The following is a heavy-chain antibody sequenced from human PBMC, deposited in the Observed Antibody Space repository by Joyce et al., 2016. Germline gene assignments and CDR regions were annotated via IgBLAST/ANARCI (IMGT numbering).Heavy chain of an antibody. Sequence: EVQLVQSGAEVQEPGESLKISCKIYGKSYTSYWRAGVRQTPGKGLEWMGIIYPDDSDNRYRPSFQGQVTISADRSISTAYLQWSSLKASDTAMYYCASLNSFYDYWGRGTLVTVSS. CDR1: GKSYTSYW. V-gene: IGHV5-51*03. J-gene: IGHJ4*02. CDR2: IYPDDSDN. CDR3: ASLNSFYDY. D-gene: IGHD3-3*01.